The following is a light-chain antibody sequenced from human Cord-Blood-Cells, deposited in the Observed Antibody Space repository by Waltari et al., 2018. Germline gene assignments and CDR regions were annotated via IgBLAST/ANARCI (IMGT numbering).Light chain of an antibody. CDR3: CSYAGSSTYWV. Sequence: QSALTQPASVSGSPGQSITISCPGTRSDVGSYNLVSWYQQHPGKAPKLMIYEVSKRPSGVSNRFSGSKSGNTASLTISGLQAEDEADYYCCSYAGSSTYWVFGGGTKLTVL. V-gene: IGLV2-23*02. CDR2: EVS. CDR1: RSDVGSYNL. J-gene: IGLJ3*02.